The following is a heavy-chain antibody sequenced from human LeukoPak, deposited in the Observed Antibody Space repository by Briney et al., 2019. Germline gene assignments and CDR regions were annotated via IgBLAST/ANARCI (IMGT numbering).Heavy chain of an antibody. V-gene: IGHV3-30*18. CDR2: ISYDGSNK. J-gene: IGHJ4*02. Sequence: GGSLRLSCAASGFTFSSYGMHWVRQAPGKELEWVAVISYDGSNKYYADSVKGRFTISRDNSKNTLYLQMNSLRAEDTAVYYCAKALSSSLDYWGQGTLVTVSS. CDR3: AKALSSSLDY. CDR1: GFTFSSYG. D-gene: IGHD6-13*01.